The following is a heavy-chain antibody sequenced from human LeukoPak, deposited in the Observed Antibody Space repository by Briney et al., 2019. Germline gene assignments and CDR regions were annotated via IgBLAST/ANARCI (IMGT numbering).Heavy chain of an antibody. CDR3: ARLYNYYDSSGHEGWFDP. J-gene: IGHJ5*02. V-gene: IGHV4-61*02. D-gene: IGHD3-22*01. CDR2: IYTSGST. CDR1: GGSISSGSYY. Sequence: SETLSLTCTVSGGSISSGSYYWSWIRQPAGKGLEWIGRIYTSGSTNYNPSLKSRVTISVDTSKNQFSLKLSSVTAADTAVYYCARLYNYYDSSGHEGWFDPWGQGTLVTVSS.